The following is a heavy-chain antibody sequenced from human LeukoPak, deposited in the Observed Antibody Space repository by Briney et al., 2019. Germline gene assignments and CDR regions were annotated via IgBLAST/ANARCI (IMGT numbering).Heavy chain of an antibody. CDR3: AKAAKIVGATRGNWFDP. V-gene: IGHV3-7*01. CDR2: IKQDGSEE. Sequence: GGSLRLSCAVSGFTFNTYWMGWVRQAPGKGPEWVASIKQDGSEEYYVDSVKGRFTISRDNAKNSLYLQMHSLRGEDTAVYYCAKAAKIVGATRGNWFDPWGQGTLVTVSS. CDR1: GFTFNTYW. D-gene: IGHD1-26*01. J-gene: IGHJ5*02.